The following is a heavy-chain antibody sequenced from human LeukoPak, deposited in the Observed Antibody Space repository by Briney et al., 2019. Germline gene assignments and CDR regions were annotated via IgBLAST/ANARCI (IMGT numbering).Heavy chain of an antibody. J-gene: IGHJ5*02. CDR3: AKDRNGELLWFEEWNWFDP. V-gene: IGHV3-30*18. Sequence: GGSLKLSCAASGFTFSSYGMHWVRQAPGKGLEWVAVISYDGSNKYYADSVKGRFTISRDNSKNTLYLQMNSLRAEDTAVYYCAKDRNGELLWFEEWNWFDPWGQGTLVTVSS. CDR2: ISYDGSNK. CDR1: GFTFSSYG. D-gene: IGHD3-10*01.